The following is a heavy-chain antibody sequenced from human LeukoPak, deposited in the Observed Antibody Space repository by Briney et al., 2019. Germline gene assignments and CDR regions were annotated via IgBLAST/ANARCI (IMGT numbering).Heavy chain of an antibody. V-gene: IGHV3-49*03. CDR3: TRGPYSSGWYEEGY. CDR2: IRSKAYGGTT. J-gene: IGHJ4*02. D-gene: IGHD6-19*01. CDR1: GFTFGYYA. Sequence: GGSLRLSCTASGFTFGYYAMSWFRQAPGKWLEWVGFIRSKAYGGTTEYAASVKGRFTISRDDSKSIAYLQMNSLKTEDTAVYYCTRGPYSSGWYEEGYWGQGTLVTVSS.